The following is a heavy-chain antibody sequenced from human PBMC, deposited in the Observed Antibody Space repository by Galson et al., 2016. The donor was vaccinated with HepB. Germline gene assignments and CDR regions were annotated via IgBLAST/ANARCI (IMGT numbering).Heavy chain of an antibody. CDR3: ARRADTSFDY. V-gene: IGHV4-39*01. J-gene: IGHJ4*02. CDR2: MYYGGNT. D-gene: IGHD6-25*01. Sequence: TLSLTCTVFGGSISSTSYYWGWIRQPPGKGLEWIASMYYGGNTYHNASLKSRVTMSVDTSKNQFSLKLSSVTAADTAIYYCARRADTSFDYWGQGTLVAVSS. CDR1: GGSISSTSYY.